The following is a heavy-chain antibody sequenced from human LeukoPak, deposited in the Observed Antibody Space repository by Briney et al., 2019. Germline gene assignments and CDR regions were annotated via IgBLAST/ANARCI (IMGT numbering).Heavy chain of an antibody. V-gene: IGHV3-49*04. CDR3: TRGDSSGYYNPTDY. D-gene: IGHD3-22*01. CDR1: GFTFGDYA. Sequence: GRSLRLSCTASGFTFGDYAMSWVRQAPGKGLKWVGFIRSKAYGGTTEYAASVKGRFTISRDDSKSIAYLQMHSLKTEDTAVYYCTRGDSSGYYNPTDYWGQGTLVTVSS. J-gene: IGHJ4*02. CDR2: IRSKAYGGTT.